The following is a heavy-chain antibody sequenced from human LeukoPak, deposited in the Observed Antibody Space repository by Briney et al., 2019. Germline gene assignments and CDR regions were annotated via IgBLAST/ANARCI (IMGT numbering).Heavy chain of an antibody. CDR1: GYTFTSYD. CDR3: AKTTRRRSPKYYYYYMDV. J-gene: IGHJ6*03. V-gene: IGHV1-8*03. Sequence: ASVKVSCKASGYTFTSYDINWVRQATGQGLEWMGWMNPNSGNTGYAQKFQGRVTITRDTSISTAYMELSGLRSEDTAVYYCAKTTRRRSPKYYYYYMDVWGKGTTVTISS. D-gene: IGHD1-7*01. CDR2: MNPNSGNT.